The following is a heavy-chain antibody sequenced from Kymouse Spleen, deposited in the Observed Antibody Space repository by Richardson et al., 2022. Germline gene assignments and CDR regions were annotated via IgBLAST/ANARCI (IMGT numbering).Heavy chain of an antibody. CDR3: ARGRSITGTTWGDAFDI. D-gene: IGHD1-7*01. CDR2: INHSGST. Sequence: QVQLQQWGAGLLKPSETLSLTCAVYGGSFSGYYWSWIRQPPGKGLEWIGEINHSGSTNYNPSLKSRVTISVDTSKNQFSLKLSSVTAADTAVYYCARGRSITGTTWGDAFDIWGQGTMVTVSS. CDR1: GGSFSGYY. J-gene: IGHJ3*02. V-gene: IGHV4-34*01.